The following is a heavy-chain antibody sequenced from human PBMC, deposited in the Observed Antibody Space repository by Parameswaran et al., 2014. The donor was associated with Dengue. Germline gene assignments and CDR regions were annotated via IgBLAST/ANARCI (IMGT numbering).Heavy chain of an antibody. V-gene: IGHV3-23*01. CDR3: AKPLYLDYYGSGSYRFDY. J-gene: IGHJ4*02. Sequence: VRQMPGKGLEWVSAISGSGGSTYYADSVKGRFTISRDNSKNTLYLQMNSLRAEDTAVYYCAKPLYLDYYGSGSYRFDYWGQGTLVTVSS. CDR2: ISGSGGST. D-gene: IGHD3-10*01.